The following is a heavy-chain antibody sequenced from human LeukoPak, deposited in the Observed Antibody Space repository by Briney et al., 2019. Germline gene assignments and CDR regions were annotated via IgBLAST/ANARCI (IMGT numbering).Heavy chain of an antibody. CDR1: GFTFSSHW. J-gene: IGHJ4*02. V-gene: IGHV3-7*01. D-gene: IGHD2-21*01. CDR3: ARDHVTPGLLFDY. CDR2: INQDGSEK. Sequence: GGSLRLSCVASGFTFSSHWMTWVRQAPGKGLEWVATINQDGSEKYYVGSVKGRFTISRDNAKNSLYLQMNSLRAEDTAVYYCARDHVTPGLLFDYWGQGNLVTVSS.